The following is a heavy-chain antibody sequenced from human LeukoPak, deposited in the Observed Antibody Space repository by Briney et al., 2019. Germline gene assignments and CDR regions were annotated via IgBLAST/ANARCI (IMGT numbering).Heavy chain of an antibody. CDR1: GFTFTTYW. V-gene: IGHV3-74*01. CDR3: ARAGGLRIAVAPIDC. CDR2: INSDGSIT. D-gene: IGHD6-19*01. J-gene: IGHJ4*02. Sequence: GGSLRLSCAASGFTFTTYWMHWVRQAPGKGLVWVSHINSDGSITSYADSVKGRFTISRDNSKNTLYLQMNSLRAEDTAVYYCARAGGLRIAVAPIDCWGQGTLVTVSS.